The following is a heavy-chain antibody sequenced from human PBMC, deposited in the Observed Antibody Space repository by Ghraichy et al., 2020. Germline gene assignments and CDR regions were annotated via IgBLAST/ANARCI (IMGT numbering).Heavy chain of an antibody. V-gene: IGHV4-59*01. CDR2: IFYSGGT. D-gene: IGHD3-3*01. J-gene: IGHJ4*02. Sequence: SETLSLTCTVSGGSITGYYWSWIRQPPGKGLEWIGYIFYSGGTNYNPSLKSRVTISVDTSKNQFSLKMTSMTAADTAMYYCARGERLGLDYWGPGPLVTVSS. CDR3: ARGERLGLDY. CDR1: GGSITGYY.